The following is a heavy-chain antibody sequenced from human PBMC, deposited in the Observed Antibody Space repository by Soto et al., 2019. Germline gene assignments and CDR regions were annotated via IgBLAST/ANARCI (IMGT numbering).Heavy chain of an antibody. D-gene: IGHD2-2*01. CDR3: TRDLTGYAMDV. J-gene: IGHJ6*02. V-gene: IGHV3-48*03. CDR1: GFSFSSHS. CDR2: ISLNLQTI. Sequence: PGGSLKLSCAASGFSFSSHSMNWVRQAPGKGLEWVSYISLNLQTIYYADSVKGRFTISRDNAKNSLYLQMNTLTAEDTAVYYCTRDLTGYAMDVWGQGTTVT.